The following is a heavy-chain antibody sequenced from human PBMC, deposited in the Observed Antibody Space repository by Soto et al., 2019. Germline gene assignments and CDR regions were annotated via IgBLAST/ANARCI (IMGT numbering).Heavy chain of an antibody. V-gene: IGHV4-59*01. CDR3: AREGNLGRWLQPLDF. Sequence: PSETLSLTCTVSGGSINNYYWSWIRQPPGKGLEWIGYIYYSGSTNYNPSLKSRVTISVDTSKNQFSLKLSSVTAADTAKYFCAREGNLGRWLQPLDFWGQGTLVTSPQ. CDR2: IYYSGST. J-gene: IGHJ4*02. D-gene: IGHD5-12*01. CDR1: GGSINNYY.